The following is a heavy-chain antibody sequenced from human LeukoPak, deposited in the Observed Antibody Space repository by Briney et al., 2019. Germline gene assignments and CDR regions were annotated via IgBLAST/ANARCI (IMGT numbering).Heavy chain of an antibody. CDR1: GFTFSSYA. Sequence: PGGSLRLSCAASGFTFSSYAMSWVRQAPGKGLEWVSAISGSGGSTYYADSVKGRFTISRDNSKNTLYLQMNSLRAEDTAVYYCAIDRIFGVVIPYWGQGTLVTVSS. CDR2: ISGSGGST. J-gene: IGHJ4*02. D-gene: IGHD3-3*02. V-gene: IGHV3-23*01. CDR3: AIDRIFGVVIPY.